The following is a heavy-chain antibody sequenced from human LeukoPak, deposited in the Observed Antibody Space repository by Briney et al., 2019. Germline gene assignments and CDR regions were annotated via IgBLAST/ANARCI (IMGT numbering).Heavy chain of an antibody. D-gene: IGHD6-13*01. Sequence: SETLSLTCTVSGSSISSSSYYWGWIRQPPGKGLEWIGSIYYSGSTYYNPSLKSRVTISVDTSKNQFSLKLSSVTAADTAVYYCARDWQPPGARIDYWGQGTLVTVSS. CDR1: GSSISSSSYY. J-gene: IGHJ4*02. CDR3: ARDWQPPGARIDY. CDR2: IYYSGST. V-gene: IGHV4-39*07.